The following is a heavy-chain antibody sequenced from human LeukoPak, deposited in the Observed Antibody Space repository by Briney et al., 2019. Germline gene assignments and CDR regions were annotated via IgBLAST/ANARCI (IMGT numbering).Heavy chain of an antibody. CDR1: EFSVGSNY. Sequence: PGGSLRLSCAASEFSVGSNYMTWVRQAPGKGLEWVSLIYSGGSTYYADSVKGRFTISRDNSKNTLYLQMKSLRADDTAVYFCAKTLWGLTLLSSDHWGQGTLVTVSS. CDR3: AKTLWGLTLLSSDH. D-gene: IGHD3-16*01. CDR2: IYSGGST. J-gene: IGHJ4*02. V-gene: IGHV3-66*01.